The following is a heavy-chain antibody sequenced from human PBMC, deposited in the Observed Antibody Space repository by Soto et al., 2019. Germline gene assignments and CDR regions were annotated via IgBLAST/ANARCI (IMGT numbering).Heavy chain of an antibody. Sequence: DVQLLESGGGLAQPGGSLRLSCAASGFTFSIFAMSWVRQAPGKGLEWVSSISGSGDNTYYIDSVKGRFTISRDNSKNTLYLQMNSLRDEDTAVYFCAKDQREALGLGALDIWGQGTVVTASS. CDR2: ISGSGDNT. V-gene: IGHV3-23*01. CDR3: AKDQREALGLGALDI. CDR1: GFTFSIFA. J-gene: IGHJ3*02. D-gene: IGHD6-25*01.